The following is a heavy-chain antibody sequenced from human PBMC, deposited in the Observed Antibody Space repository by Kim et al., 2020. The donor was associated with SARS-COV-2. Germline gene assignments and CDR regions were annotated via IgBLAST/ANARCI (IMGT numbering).Heavy chain of an antibody. CDR3: TSIYYGSESDAFDI. V-gene: IGHV3-73*01. Sequence: LSLTCAASGFTFSGSAMHWVRQASGKGLEWVGRIRSKANSYATAYAASVKGRFTISRDDSKNTAYLQMNSLKTEDTAVYYCTSIYYGSESDAFDIWGQGTMVTVSS. D-gene: IGHD3-10*01. CDR1: GFTFSGSA. J-gene: IGHJ3*02. CDR2: IRSKANSYAT.